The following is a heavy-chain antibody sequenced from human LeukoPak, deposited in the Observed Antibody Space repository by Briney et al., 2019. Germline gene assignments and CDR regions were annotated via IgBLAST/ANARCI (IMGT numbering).Heavy chain of an antibody. D-gene: IGHD6-13*01. CDR1: RFTFSIYA. Sequence: PGGSLRLSCAASRFTFSIYAMSWVRQAPGKGLEWVSTITGSGDATLYADSAKGRFTVSRDNSKNTLFLQMTSLRAEDTAIYYCAKDYLGKLVMFDIWGQGTMVTVSS. CDR2: ITGSGDAT. CDR3: AKDYLGKLVMFDI. J-gene: IGHJ3*02. V-gene: IGHV3-23*01.